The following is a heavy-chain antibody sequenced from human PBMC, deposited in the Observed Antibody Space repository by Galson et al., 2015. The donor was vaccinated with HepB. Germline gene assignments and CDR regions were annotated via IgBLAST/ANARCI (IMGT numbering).Heavy chain of an antibody. D-gene: IGHD2-15*01. CDR1: GYSFTRYY. J-gene: IGHJ5*02. CDR2: INPSGGST. CDR3: TRSLVVAAIDNWFDP. V-gene: IGHV1-46*01. Sequence: SVKVSCKASGYSFTRYYMHWVRQAPGQGLEWMGIINPSGGSTNYAQKFQGRVTMTRDTSTSTVYMELSSLRSEDTAMYYCTRSLVVAAIDNWFDPWGQGTLVTVSS.